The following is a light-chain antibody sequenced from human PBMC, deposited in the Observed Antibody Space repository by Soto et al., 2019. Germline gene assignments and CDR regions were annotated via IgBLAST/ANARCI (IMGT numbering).Light chain of an antibody. J-gene: IGKJ5*01. Sequence: DIQMTQSPSSLSASVGDRVTLTCRASQGISNYLAWYQQKPGKVPKLLIYAASTLQSGVTSRFSGSGSGTDFTLPISSLQPEDVATYYCQKYNSASGITFGQGTRXXX. CDR1: QGISNY. V-gene: IGKV1-27*01. CDR2: AAS. CDR3: QKYNSASGIT.